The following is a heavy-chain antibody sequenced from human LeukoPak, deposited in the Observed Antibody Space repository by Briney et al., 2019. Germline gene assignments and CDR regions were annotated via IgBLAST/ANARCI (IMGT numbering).Heavy chain of an antibody. CDR3: ARDYYDSSGSLLFGY. CDR1: GFTFISYA. Sequence: GGSLRLSCAASGFTFISYAMHWVRQAPGKGLEYASAISSNGGSTYYANSVKGRFTISRDNSKNTLYLQMGSLRAEDMAVYYCARDYYDSSGSLLFGYWGQGTLVTVSS. V-gene: IGHV3-64*01. J-gene: IGHJ4*02. D-gene: IGHD3-22*01. CDR2: ISSNGGST.